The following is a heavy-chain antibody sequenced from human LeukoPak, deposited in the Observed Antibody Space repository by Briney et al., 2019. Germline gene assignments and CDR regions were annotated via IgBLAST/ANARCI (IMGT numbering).Heavy chain of an antibody. Sequence: ASVKVSCKASGYPFNNFGLTWVRQAPGQGLEWMGWISAYNGNTHYAQKFRGRLTLTTETSTSTAYLELRSLKSDDTAVYYCARDRVGGDLTGVSLYWGQGTLVTVSS. J-gene: IGHJ4*01. CDR1: GYPFNNFG. CDR3: ARDRVGGDLTGVSLY. D-gene: IGHD4-17*01. CDR2: ISAYNGNT. V-gene: IGHV1-18*01.